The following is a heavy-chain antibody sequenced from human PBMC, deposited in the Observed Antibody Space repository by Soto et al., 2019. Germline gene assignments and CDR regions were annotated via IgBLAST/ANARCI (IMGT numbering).Heavy chain of an antibody. CDR2: ISGSGGST. D-gene: IGHD2-15*01. V-gene: IGHV3-23*01. J-gene: IGHJ2*01. CDR1: GFTFSSYA. Sequence: EVQLLESGGGLVQPGGSLRLSCAASGFTFSSYAMSWVRQAPGKGLEWVSGISGSGGSTYYADSVKGRFTISRDNSKNRLYRQVNSLRAEDTAVYYGAKGVVGANRIWYFELWGRGTLVTVSS. CDR3: AKGVVGANRIWYFEL.